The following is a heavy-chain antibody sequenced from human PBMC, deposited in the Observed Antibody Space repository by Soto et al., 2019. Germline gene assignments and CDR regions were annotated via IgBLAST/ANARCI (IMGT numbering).Heavy chain of an antibody. CDR3: ARARYYYDSSGYYRTTYYYYGMDV. D-gene: IGHD3-22*01. CDR2: IIPIFGTA. CDR1: GGTFSSYA. J-gene: IGHJ6*02. V-gene: IGHV1-69*01. Sequence: QVQLVQSGAEVKKPGSSVKVSCKASGGTFSSYAISWVRQAPGQGLEWMGGIIPIFGTANYAQKFQGRVTITADESTSTAYMELSSLRSEDTAVYYCARARYYYDSSGYYRTTYYYYGMDVRGQGTTVTVSS.